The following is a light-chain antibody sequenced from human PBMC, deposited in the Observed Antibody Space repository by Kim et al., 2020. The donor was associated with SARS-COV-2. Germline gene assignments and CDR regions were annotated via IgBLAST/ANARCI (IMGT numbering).Light chain of an antibody. CDR1: QTVSSNY. V-gene: IGKV3-20*01. J-gene: IGKJ1*01. CDR2: GAS. CDR3: QQYGSTAWT. Sequence: EIVLTQSPGTLSLSPGERATLSCRASQTVSSNYLAWFQQKPGQAPRMLLYGASSRASDIPDRFSGSGSGTDFTLTISRLEAEDFAVYYCQQYGSTAWTFGQGTKVDIK.